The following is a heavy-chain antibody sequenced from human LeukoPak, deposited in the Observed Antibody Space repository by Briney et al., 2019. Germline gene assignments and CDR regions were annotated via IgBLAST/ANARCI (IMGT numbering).Heavy chain of an antibody. CDR1: GFTFSSYA. CDR3: ARDWLSYYFDY. V-gene: IGHV3-30-3*01. J-gene: IGHJ4*02. D-gene: IGHD6-19*01. CDR2: ISYDGSNK. Sequence: GRSLRLSCAASGFTFSSYAMHWVRQAPGKGLEWVAVISYDGSNKYYADSAKGRFTISRDNSKNTLYLQMNSLRAEDTAVYHCARDWLSYYFDYWGQGTLVTVSS.